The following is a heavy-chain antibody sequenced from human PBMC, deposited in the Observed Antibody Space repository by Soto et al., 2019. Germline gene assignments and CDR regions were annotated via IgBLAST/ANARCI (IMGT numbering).Heavy chain of an antibody. CDR3: ARDREGSYYYGMDV. CDR1: GYTFTGYY. CDR2: INPNSGGT. V-gene: IGHV1-2*04. J-gene: IGHJ6*02. Sequence: GASVKVSCKASGYTFTGYYMHWVRQAPGQGLEWMRWINPNSGGTNYAQKFQGWVTMTRDTSISTAYMELSRLRSDDTAVYYCARDREGSYYYGMDVWGQGTTVTVSS. D-gene: IGHD1-26*01.